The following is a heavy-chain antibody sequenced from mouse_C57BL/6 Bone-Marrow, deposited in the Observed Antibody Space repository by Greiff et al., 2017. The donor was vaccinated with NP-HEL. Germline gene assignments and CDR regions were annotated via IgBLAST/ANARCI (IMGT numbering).Heavy chain of an antibody. V-gene: IGHV1-52*01. J-gene: IGHJ2*01. CDR1: GYTFTSYW. CDR2: IDPSDSET. CDR3: AMGYDYDVA. D-gene: IGHD2-4*01. Sequence: LQQPGAELVRPGSSVKLSCKASGYTFTSYWMHWVKQRPIQGLEWIGNIDPSDSETHYNQKFKDKATLTVDKSSSTAYMQLSSLTSEDSAVYYCAMGYDYDVAWGQGTTLTVSS.